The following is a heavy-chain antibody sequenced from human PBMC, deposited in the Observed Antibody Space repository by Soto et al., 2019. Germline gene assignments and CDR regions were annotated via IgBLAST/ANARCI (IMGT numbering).Heavy chain of an antibody. CDR1: GFTFSSYA. CDR3: ARDGESSSSRYYYYYGMDV. Sequence: GGSRRLSCAASGFTFSSYAMHWVRQAPGKGLEWVAVISYDGSNKYYADSVKGRFTISRDNSKNTLYLQMNSLRAEDTAVYYCARDGESSSSRYYYYYGMDVWGQGTTVTVSS. D-gene: IGHD6-6*01. CDR2: ISYDGSNK. J-gene: IGHJ6*02. V-gene: IGHV3-30-3*01.